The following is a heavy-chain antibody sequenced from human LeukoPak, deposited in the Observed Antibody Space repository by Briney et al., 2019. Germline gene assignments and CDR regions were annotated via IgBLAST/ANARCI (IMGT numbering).Heavy chain of an antibody. J-gene: IGHJ4*02. CDR3: ARDLSGGYSYGHFDY. CDR2: ISAYNSNT. D-gene: IGHD5-18*01. CDR1: GGTFSSYA. Sequence: ASVKVSCKASGGTFSSYAISWVRQAPGQGLEWMGWISAYNSNTNYAQKLQGRVTMTTDTSTSTAYMELRSLRSDDTAVYYCARDLSGGYSYGHFDYWGQGTLVTVSS. V-gene: IGHV1-18*01.